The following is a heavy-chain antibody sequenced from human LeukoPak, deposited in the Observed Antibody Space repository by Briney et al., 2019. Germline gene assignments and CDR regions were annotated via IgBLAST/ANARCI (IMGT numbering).Heavy chain of an antibody. Sequence: GGSLRLSCAASGFTFSSYSMNWVRQAPGKGLEWVSYISSSSSTIYYADSVKGRFTISRDNAKNSLYLQMNSLRAEDTAVYYCARGPPFDPWGQGTLVTVSS. J-gene: IGHJ5*02. CDR2: ISSSSSTI. V-gene: IGHV3-48*01. CDR1: GFTFSSYS. CDR3: ARGPPFDP.